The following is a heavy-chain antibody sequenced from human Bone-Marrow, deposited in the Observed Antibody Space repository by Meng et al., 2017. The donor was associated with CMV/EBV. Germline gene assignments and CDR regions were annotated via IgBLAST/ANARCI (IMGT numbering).Heavy chain of an antibody. D-gene: IGHD6-19*01. J-gene: IGHJ4*02. CDR2: ISYDGSNK. CDR1: GFTFSNAW. Sequence: GESLKISCAASGFTFSNAWMSWVRQAPGKGLEWVAVISYDGSNKYYADSVKGRFTISRDNSKNTLYLQMNSLRAEDTAVYYCARGGYSSGWTSDYWGQGTLVTVSS. CDR3: ARGGYSSGWTSDY. V-gene: IGHV3-30*03.